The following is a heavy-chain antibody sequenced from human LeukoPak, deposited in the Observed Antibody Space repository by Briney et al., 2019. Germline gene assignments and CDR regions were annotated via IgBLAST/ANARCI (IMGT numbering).Heavy chain of an antibody. J-gene: IGHJ4*02. D-gene: IGHD2-21*02. CDR1: GFTFSNYG. Sequence: PGRSLRLSCAASGFTFSNYGMHWVRQAPGKGLEWVAVISYDGSDKYYADSVKGRFTISRDDSKNTLYLQMSSLRAEDTAVYYCAPTGKVTVGLGYWGQGTLVTVSS. V-gene: IGHV3-30*03. CDR2: ISYDGSDK. CDR3: APTGKVTVGLGY.